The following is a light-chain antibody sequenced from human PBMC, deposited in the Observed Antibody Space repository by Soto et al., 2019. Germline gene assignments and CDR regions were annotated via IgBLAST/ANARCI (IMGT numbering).Light chain of an antibody. CDR2: EVS. CDR3: SSYTSSSTLV. V-gene: IGLV2-14*01. J-gene: IGLJ2*01. CDR1: SSDLGGYNY. Sequence: QSALTQPASVSGSPGQSITISCTGTSSDLGGYNYVSWYQLHPGTAPKLMIYEVSNRPSGVSNRFSGSKSGNTASLTISGLQAEDEADYYCSSYTSSSTLVFGGGTKLTVL.